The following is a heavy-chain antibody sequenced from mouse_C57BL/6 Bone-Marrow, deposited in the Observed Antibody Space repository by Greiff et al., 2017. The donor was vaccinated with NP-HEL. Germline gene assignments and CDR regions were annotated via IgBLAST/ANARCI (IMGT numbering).Heavy chain of an antibody. V-gene: IGHV5-4*03. Sequence: EVKVEESGGGLVKPGGSLKLSCAASGFTFSSYAMSWVRQTPEKRLEWVATISDGGSYTYYPDNVKGRFTISRDNAKNNLYLQMSHLKSEDTAMYYCASRGAGYFDVWGTGTTVTVSS. CDR3: ASRGAGYFDV. J-gene: IGHJ1*03. CDR2: ISDGGSYT. CDR1: GFTFSSYA.